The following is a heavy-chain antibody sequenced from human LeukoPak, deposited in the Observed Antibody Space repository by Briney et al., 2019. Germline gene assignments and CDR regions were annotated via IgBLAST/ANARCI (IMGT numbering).Heavy chain of an antibody. CDR1: GFTFNTYG. V-gene: IGHV3-30*02. Sequence: PGGSLRLSCAASGFTFNTYGMHWFRQAPGKGLEWVTFIRFDGSNKDYADSVKGRFTISRDNSKNTLYLQMHSLRPEDTAMYYCAKEIGDPGATPDYWRQGTQVTVSS. CDR3: AKEIGDPGATPDY. D-gene: IGHD4-17*01. CDR2: IRFDGSNK. J-gene: IGHJ4*02.